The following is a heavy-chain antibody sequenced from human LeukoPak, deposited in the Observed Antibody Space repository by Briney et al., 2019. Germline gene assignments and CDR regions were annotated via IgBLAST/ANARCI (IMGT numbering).Heavy chain of an antibody. V-gene: IGHV4-59*01. J-gene: IGHJ5*02. CDR2: IYYSGST. D-gene: IGHD3-3*01. Sequence: SETLSLTCTVSGGSISSYYWSWIRQPPGKGLEWIGYIYYSGSTNYNPSLKSRVTISVDTSKNQFSLKLSSVTAADTAVYYCARGPRAGDFWSGSLPTWFDPWGQGTLVTVSS. CDR3: ARGPRAGDFWSGSLPTWFDP. CDR1: GGSISSYY.